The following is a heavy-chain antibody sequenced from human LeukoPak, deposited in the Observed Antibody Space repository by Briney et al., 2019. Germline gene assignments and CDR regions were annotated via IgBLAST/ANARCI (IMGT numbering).Heavy chain of an antibody. V-gene: IGHV3-23*01. CDR3: AKDGSVTPSGWFYP. CDR2: ISGSGGST. J-gene: IGHJ5*02. CDR1: GFTYSRYA. Sequence: GGSLRLSCAASGFTYSRYAMSWVRQAPGKGLEWVSGISGSGGSTYYADSVMGRFTISRDNSKNTLYLQMNSLRAEDTAVYYCAKDGSVTPSGWFYPWGQGTLVTVSS. D-gene: IGHD1-26*01.